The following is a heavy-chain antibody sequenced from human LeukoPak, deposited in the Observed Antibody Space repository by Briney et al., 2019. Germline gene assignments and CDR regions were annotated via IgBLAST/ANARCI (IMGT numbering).Heavy chain of an antibody. CDR3: ARGLRFLGWSHFDF. CDR2: IYSGGST. D-gene: IGHD3-3*01. CDR1: EFSVGSNY. Sequence: QAGGSLRLSCAASEFSVGSNYMTWVRQAPGKGLEWVSLIYSGGSTYYADSVKGRFTISRDNSKNTLYLQMNSLRAEDTAVYYCARGLRFLGWSHFDFWGQGTLVTVSS. J-gene: IGHJ4*02. V-gene: IGHV3-66*02.